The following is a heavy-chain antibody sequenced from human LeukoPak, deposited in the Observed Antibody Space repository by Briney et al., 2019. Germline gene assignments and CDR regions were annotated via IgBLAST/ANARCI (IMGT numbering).Heavy chain of an antibody. CDR2: ISGDGGST. CDR1: GFTFDDYA. D-gene: IGHD6-19*01. Sequence: PGGSLRLSCAASGFTFDDYAMHWVRQAPGKGLEWVSLISGDGGSTYYADSVKGRFTISRDNAKNPLYLQMNSLRAEDTAVYYCASHNSSGWYGPSSHVDVWGKGTTVTVSS. CDR3: ASHNSSGWYGPSSHVDV. J-gene: IGHJ6*04. V-gene: IGHV3-43*02.